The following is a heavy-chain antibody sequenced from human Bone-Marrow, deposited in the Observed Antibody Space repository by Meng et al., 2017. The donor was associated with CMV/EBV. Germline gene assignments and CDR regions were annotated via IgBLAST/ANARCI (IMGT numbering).Heavy chain of an antibody. CDR2: ISSNGGST. Sequence: GESLKISCAASGFTFSSYAMHWVRQAPGKGLEYVSAISSNGGSTYYADSVKGRFTISRDNSKNTLYLQMNSLRAEDTAVYYCAKEIRYYYGSGSYYSWGQGTLVTVSS. V-gene: IGHV3-64*02. CDR1: GFTFSSYA. CDR3: AKEIRYYYGSGSYYS. D-gene: IGHD3-10*01. J-gene: IGHJ5*02.